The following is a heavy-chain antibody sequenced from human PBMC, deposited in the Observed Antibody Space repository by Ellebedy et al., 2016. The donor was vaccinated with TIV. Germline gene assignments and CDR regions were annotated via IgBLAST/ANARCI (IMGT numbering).Heavy chain of an antibody. CDR2: IWYDGSNK. CDR1: GFTFSSYG. J-gene: IGHJ5*02. CDR3: AKDENPYCSSTSCFNWFDP. Sequence: GESLKISCAASGFTFSSYGMHWVRQAPGKGLEWVAVIWYDGSNKYYADSVKGRFTISRDNSKNTLYLQMNSLRAEDTAVYYCAKDENPYCSSTSCFNWFDPWGQGTLVTVSS. D-gene: IGHD2-2*01. V-gene: IGHV3-30*02.